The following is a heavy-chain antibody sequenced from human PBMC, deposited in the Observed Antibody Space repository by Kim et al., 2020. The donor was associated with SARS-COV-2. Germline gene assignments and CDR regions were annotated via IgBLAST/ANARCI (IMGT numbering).Heavy chain of an antibody. CDR2: IRAGAETT. Sequence: GGSLRLSCAASGFTLTNNAMSWVRQPLGRGLEWVSTIRAGAETTYYANSVNGRFTISRDSSTHTLYLQLDSLRPDDTAIYYCAKDRGGSGWPVFDYWGQGTLVTVTS. J-gene: IGHJ4*02. D-gene: IGHD6-25*01. CDR1: GFTLTNNA. CDR3: AKDRGGSGWPVFDY. V-gene: IGHV3-23*01.